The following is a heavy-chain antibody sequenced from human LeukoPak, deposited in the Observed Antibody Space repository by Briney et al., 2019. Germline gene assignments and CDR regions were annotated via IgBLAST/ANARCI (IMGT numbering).Heavy chain of an antibody. J-gene: IGHJ4*02. V-gene: IGHV3-7*01. CDR1: GFTFSRHW. D-gene: IGHD2/OR15-2a*01. Sequence: GGSLRLSCATSGFTFSRHWMSWVRQAPGKGPEWVANIKQDGSERYYVDSVKGRFTISRDNAKNSLYLQMNSLRAEDTAVYYCARDGGHSTDFDYWGQGILVTVFS. CDR2: IKQDGSER. CDR3: ARDGGHSTDFDY.